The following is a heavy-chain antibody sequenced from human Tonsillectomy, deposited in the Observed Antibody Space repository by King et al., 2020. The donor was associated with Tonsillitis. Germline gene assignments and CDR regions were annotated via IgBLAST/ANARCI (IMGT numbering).Heavy chain of an antibody. CDR2: MSGAGART. D-gene: IGHD3-3*01. V-gene: IGHV3-23*04. Sequence: DVQLVESGGGLVQPGGSLRLSCAASGFTFSTYAMTWVRQAPGKGLVWVSVMSGAGARTYHADSVKGRFTISRDNSKNTLYLQMNSLRAEDTAVYYCAKCPYDFWSGGLYYAMDVWGQGTTVTVSS. J-gene: IGHJ6*02. CDR1: GFTFSTYA. CDR3: AKCPYDFWSGGLYYAMDV.